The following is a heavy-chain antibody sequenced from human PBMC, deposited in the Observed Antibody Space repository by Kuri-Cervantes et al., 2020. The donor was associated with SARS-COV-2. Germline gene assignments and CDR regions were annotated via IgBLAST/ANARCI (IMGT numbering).Heavy chain of an antibody. J-gene: IGHJ2*01. CDR3: ARDTDDNIGYWYFDL. CDR1: GGSISSYY. CDR2: IYTSGST. D-gene: IGHD3-9*01. Sequence: SETLSLTCTVSGGSISSYYWSWIRQPAGKGLEWIGRIYTSGSTNYNPSLKSRVTISVDTSKNQFSLKLSSVTAADTAVYYCARDTDDNIGYWYFDLWGRGTLVTVSS. V-gene: IGHV4-4*07.